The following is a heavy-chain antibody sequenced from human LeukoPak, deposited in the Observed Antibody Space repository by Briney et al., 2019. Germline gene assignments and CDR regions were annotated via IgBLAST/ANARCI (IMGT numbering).Heavy chain of an antibody. Sequence: RGSLRLSCAASGFTFSSYAMSWVRQAPGKGLEWVSAISGSGGSTYYADSVKGRFTISRDNSKNTLYLQMNSLRAEDTAVYYCAKTGAAIGGRFDYWGQGTLVTVSS. CDR1: GFTFSSYA. J-gene: IGHJ4*02. D-gene: IGHD5-18*01. CDR3: AKTGAAIGGRFDY. CDR2: ISGSGGST. V-gene: IGHV3-23*01.